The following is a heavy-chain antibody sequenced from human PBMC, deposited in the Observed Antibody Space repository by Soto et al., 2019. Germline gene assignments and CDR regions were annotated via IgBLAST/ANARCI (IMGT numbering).Heavy chain of an antibody. CDR3: ARGIFGSGTANDY. V-gene: IGHV3-74*01. CDR1: GFTFSVSW. J-gene: IGHJ4*02. D-gene: IGHD3-10*01. Sequence: EVQLVESGGGLVQPGGSLRLSCAASGFTFSVSWMHWVRQAPGKGLVWVSRINGDGSGTSYADFVKGRFTISRDDAKNTLFLQMNGLRDEDTAVYYCARGIFGSGTANDYWGQGTLVTVSS. CDR2: INGDGSGT.